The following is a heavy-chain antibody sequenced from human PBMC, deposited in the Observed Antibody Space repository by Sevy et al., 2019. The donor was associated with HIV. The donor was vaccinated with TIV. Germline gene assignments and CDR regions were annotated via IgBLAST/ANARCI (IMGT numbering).Heavy chain of an antibody. CDR1: GYTFTTYG. D-gene: IGHD3-22*01. CDR2: ISAYNGNT. V-gene: IGHV1-18*01. CDR3: ARIVKYYYDSSGPPTYYYYGGR. J-gene: IGHJ6*02. Sequence: ASVKVSCKASGYTFTTYGITWVRQAPGQGLEWMGWISAYNGNTNYAQKVQGRVTMTTDTSTSTAYMELRSLGSDDTAVYYCARIVKYYYDSSGPPTYYYYGGRLGPRDHGHRLL.